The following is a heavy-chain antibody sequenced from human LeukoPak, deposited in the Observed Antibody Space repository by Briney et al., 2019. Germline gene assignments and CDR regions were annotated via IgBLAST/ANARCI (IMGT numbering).Heavy chain of an antibody. CDR1: GFTFSSYE. V-gene: IGHV3-30*01. D-gene: IGHD2-2*01. CDR3: ARVACKTSCSNGVYLDY. J-gene: IGHJ4*02. CDR2: LSYDGSDN. Sequence: GGSLRLSCAASGFTFSSYEMHWVRQAPGKGLEWVALLSYDGSDNYYADSVKGRFTISRDNSKNTLYLQMTSLRAEDTAVHYCARVACKTSCSNGVYLDYWGQGTLVTVSS.